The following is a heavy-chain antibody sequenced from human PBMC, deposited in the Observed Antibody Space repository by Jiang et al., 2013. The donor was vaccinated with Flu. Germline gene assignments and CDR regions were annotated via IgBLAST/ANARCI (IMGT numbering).Heavy chain of an antibody. D-gene: IGHD3-3*02. CDR3: ATLRGSSFDTYLADF. CDR2: VLHDGSNK. J-gene: IGHJ4*02. V-gene: IGHV3-30*02. CDR1: GFTFSYFA. Sequence: QLLESGGGVVQPGGSLTLSCAASGFTFSYFAMFWVRQSPGKGPEWVASVLHDGSNKFYVDSVKGRFTISRDNSRNTLYLQMNSLRPEDTAVYYCATLRGSSFDTYLADFWGQGTLVTVSS.